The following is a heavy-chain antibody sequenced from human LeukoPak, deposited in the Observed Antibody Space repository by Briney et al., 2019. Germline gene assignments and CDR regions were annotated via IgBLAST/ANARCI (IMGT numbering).Heavy chain of an antibody. CDR1: GGTFSSYA. D-gene: IGHD2-2*02. CDR2: IIPIFGAA. J-gene: IGHJ6*03. Sequence: ASVKVSCKASGGTFSSYAISWVRQAPGQGLEWMGGIIPIFGAANYAQKFQGRVTITTDESTSTAYMELSSLRSEDTAVYYCARSFEYCSSTSCYIRGYYYYMDVWGKGTTVTVSS. V-gene: IGHV1-69*05. CDR3: ARSFEYCSSTSCYIRGYYYYMDV.